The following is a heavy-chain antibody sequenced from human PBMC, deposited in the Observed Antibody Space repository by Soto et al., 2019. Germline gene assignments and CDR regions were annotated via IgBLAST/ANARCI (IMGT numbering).Heavy chain of an antibody. CDR2: ISYDGSDK. CDR3: ARSDSSVY. V-gene: IGHV3-30*03. J-gene: IGHJ4*02. D-gene: IGHD6-6*01. CDR1: GFTFTSYG. Sequence: GGSLRLSCAASGFTFTSYGMHWVRQAPGRGLEWVAFISYDGSDKYYADSVKGRFTISRDNSKNTLYVQMNSLRVEDAAFYYCARSDSSVYWGQGTPVTVSS.